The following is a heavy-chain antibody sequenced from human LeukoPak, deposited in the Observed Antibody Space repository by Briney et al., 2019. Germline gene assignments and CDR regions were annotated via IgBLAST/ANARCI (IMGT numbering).Heavy chain of an antibody. Sequence: PGGSLRLSCTGSGFTFGDYAMSRFRQAPGKGLEWVGFIRSKAYGGTTEYAASVKGRFTISRDDSKNTLYLQMNSLKTEDTAVYYCTTQKRYYYDSSGYKTSRDYWGQGTLVTVSS. CDR3: TTQKRYYYDSSGYKTSRDY. CDR1: GFTFGDYA. V-gene: IGHV3-49*03. CDR2: IRSKAYGGTT. J-gene: IGHJ4*02. D-gene: IGHD3-22*01.